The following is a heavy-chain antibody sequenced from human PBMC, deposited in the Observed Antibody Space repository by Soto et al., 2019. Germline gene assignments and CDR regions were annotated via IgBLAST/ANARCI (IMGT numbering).Heavy chain of an antibody. CDR1: GFMFSAYT. V-gene: IGHV3-21*06. Sequence: GGSLRLSCAASGFMFSAYTVNWVRQAPGKGLEWLSSISDDSSYIDYADSLRGRFTVSRDNARNSLYLQIDSLGVEDTAVYYCATPYYFNHWGPGTLVTVSS. CDR3: ATPYYFNH. CDR2: ISDDSSYI. D-gene: IGHD3-16*01. J-gene: IGHJ1*01.